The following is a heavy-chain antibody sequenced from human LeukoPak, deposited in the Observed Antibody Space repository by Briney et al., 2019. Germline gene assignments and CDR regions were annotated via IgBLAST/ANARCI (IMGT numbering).Heavy chain of an antibody. D-gene: IGHD4-17*01. J-gene: IGHJ4*02. CDR2: ISSSGSTI. Sequence: GGSLRLSCAASGLTFSDYYMSWIRQAPGKGLEWVSYISSSGSTIYYADSVKGRFTISRDNPKNTLYLQMNSLRAEDTAVYYCAEDPPGYGDGMYYFDYWGQGTLVTVSS. CDR1: GLTFSDYY. V-gene: IGHV3-11*01. CDR3: AEDPPGYGDGMYYFDY.